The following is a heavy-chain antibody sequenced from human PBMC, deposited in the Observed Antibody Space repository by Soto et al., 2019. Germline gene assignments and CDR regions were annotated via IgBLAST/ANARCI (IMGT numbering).Heavy chain of an antibody. Sequence: QITLKESGPTLVKPTQTLTLTCTFSGFSLSTSGVGVGWIRQPPGKALEWLALIYWNDDKRYSPSLKSRLTITKDTSKSQVVLTMTNMDPVDTATYYCAHRLSSGWFDPWGQGTLVTVSS. CDR1: GFSLSTSGVG. D-gene: IGHD3-10*01. J-gene: IGHJ5*02. V-gene: IGHV2-5*01. CDR2: IYWNDDK. CDR3: AHRLSSGWFDP.